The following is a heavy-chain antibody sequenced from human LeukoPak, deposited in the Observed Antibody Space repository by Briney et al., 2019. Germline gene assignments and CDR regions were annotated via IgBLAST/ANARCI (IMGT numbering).Heavy chain of an antibody. CDR1: GFTFDDYA. CDR2: ISWNSGSI. V-gene: IGHV3-9*03. Sequence: GGSLRLSCAASGFTFDDYAMHWVRQAPGKGLEWASGISWNSGSIGYADSVKGRFTISRDNTKNSLYLQMNSLRAEDMALYYCAKGRGITIFGVVIHWGQGTLVTVSS. D-gene: IGHD3-3*01. J-gene: IGHJ4*02. CDR3: AKGRGITIFGVVIH.